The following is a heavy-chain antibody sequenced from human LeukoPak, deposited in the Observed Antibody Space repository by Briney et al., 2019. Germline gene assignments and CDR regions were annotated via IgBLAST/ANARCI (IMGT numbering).Heavy chain of an antibody. CDR1: GYTFTGYY. CDR2: INPNSGGT. V-gene: IGHV1-2*02. Sequence: GASVKVSCKASGYTFTGYYMHWVRQAPGQGLEWMGWINPNSGGTNYAQKFQGRVTMTRDTSISTAYMELRRLRSDDTAIYYCARVPQGYCSGGTCYDYWGQGTLVTVSS. D-gene: IGHD2-15*01. J-gene: IGHJ4*02. CDR3: ARVPQGYCSGGTCYDY.